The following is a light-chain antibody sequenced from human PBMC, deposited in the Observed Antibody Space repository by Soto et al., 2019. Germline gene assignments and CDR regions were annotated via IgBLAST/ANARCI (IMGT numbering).Light chain of an antibody. J-gene: IGLJ2*01. CDR1: SGNIVSNY. CDR2: EDD. CDR3: QSYEADILI. Sequence: NFMLTQPHSVSGSPGKTVTISCTRSSGNIVSNYVQWYQQRPGSSPTTVIFEDDDRPSGVPDRFSASLDTSTNSASLTISGLKPEDEADYYCQSYEADILIFGRGTKLTVL. V-gene: IGLV6-57*01.